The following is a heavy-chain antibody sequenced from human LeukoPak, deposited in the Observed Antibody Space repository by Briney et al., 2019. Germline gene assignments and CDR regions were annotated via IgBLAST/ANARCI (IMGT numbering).Heavy chain of an antibody. CDR3: ARGGPEAFDI. CDR1: GGSISSGGYS. CDR2: IYHSGST. J-gene: IGHJ3*02. D-gene: IGHD6-25*01. Sequence: SQTLSLTCAVSGGSISSGGYSWSWIRQPPGKGLEWIGYIYHSGSTYYNPSLKSRVTISVDRSKNQFSLKLSSVTAADTAVYYCARGGPEAFDIWGQGTMVTVSS. V-gene: IGHV4-30-2*01.